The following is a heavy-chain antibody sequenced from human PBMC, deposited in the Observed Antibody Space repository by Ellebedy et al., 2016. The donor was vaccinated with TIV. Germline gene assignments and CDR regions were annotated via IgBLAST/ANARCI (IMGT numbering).Heavy chain of an antibody. Sequence: AASVKVSCKASGYTFISYTMHWVRQAPGQSLEWMGWLNAGNGNTKYSQKFQGRVTITRDTSASTAYMELSSLRSEDTAVYYCARDACRTFSGGRCYSHYYGMDVWGQGTTVTVSS. CDR1: GYTFISYT. CDR3: ARDACRTFSGGRCYSHYYGMDV. D-gene: IGHD2-15*01. CDR2: LNAGNGNT. J-gene: IGHJ6*02. V-gene: IGHV1-3*01.